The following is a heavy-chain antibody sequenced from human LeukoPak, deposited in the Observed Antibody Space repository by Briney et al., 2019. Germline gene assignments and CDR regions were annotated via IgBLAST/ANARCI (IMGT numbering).Heavy chain of an antibody. CDR2: IYYSGST. CDR1: GGSISSGGYY. D-gene: IGHD6-13*01. J-gene: IGHJ4*02. CDR3: ARIYSSSNVDY. Sequence: SQTLSLTCTVSGGSISSGGYYWSWIRQRPGKGLEWIGYIYYSGSTYYNPSLKSRVTISVDTSKNQFSLKLSSVTAADTAVYYCARIYSSSNVDYWGQGTLVTVSS. V-gene: IGHV4-31*03.